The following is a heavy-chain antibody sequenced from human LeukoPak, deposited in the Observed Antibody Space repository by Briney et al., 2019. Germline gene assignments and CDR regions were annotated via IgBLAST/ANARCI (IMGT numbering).Heavy chain of an antibody. V-gene: IGHV1-69*06. D-gene: IGHD3-9*01. J-gene: IGHJ4*02. Sequence: SVKVSRKASGGTFSSYAISWVRQAPGQGLEWMGGIIPIFGTANYAQKFQGRVTITADKSTSTAYMELSSLRSEDTAVYYCARGVSDILTLSRVFDYWGQGTLVTVSS. CDR3: ARGVSDILTLSRVFDY. CDR2: IIPIFGTA. CDR1: GGTFSSYA.